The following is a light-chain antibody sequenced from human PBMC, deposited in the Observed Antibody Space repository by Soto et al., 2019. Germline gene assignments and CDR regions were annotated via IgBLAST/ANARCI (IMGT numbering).Light chain of an antibody. CDR2: EVV. V-gene: IGLV2-8*01. CDR1: KNDIGVYDF. CDR3: TSYAGSNTYV. J-gene: IGLJ1*01. Sequence: QSALTQPPSASGSPGQSVTISCTGTKNDIGVYDFVSWYQNHPGKAPRLIIYEVVQRPSGVPDRFSGSKSGNTASLTVSGLKAADEADYFCTSYAGSNTYVCGSGSKVTXL.